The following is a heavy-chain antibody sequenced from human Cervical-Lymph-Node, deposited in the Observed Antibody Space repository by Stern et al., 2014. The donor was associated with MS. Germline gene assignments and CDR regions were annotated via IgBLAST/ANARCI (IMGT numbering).Heavy chain of an antibody. CDR3: AKHRGEDWNYAFWFDP. Sequence: DQLVESGGGVVQPGTSLRLSCAASRFTFDNYGMHWVRQAPGKGLEWVALISDDGSNKHYADAMKGRFTISRDNSNNTLFLQMNSLRAEDTAVYYCAKHRGEDWNYAFWFDPWGQGTLVTVSS. CDR1: RFTFDNYG. CDR2: ISDDGSNK. V-gene: IGHV3-30*18. D-gene: IGHD1-7*01. J-gene: IGHJ5*02.